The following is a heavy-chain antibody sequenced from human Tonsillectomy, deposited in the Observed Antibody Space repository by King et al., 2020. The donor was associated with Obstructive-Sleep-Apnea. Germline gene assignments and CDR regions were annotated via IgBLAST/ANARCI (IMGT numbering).Heavy chain of an antibody. CDR1: GYSFTSYW. CDR2: INPVDSDT. CDR3: ARRDSGGSCPDY. V-gene: IGHV5-51*01. J-gene: IGHJ4*02. D-gene: IGHD2-15*01. Sequence: VQLVESGAEVKKAGESLRISCKGSGYSFTSYWIGWVRQMPGKGLEWMGIINPVDSDTRYRPSFQGQVTISADKSFSTAYLQWSSLKASDTAMYYCARRDSGGSCPDYWGQGTLVTVSS.